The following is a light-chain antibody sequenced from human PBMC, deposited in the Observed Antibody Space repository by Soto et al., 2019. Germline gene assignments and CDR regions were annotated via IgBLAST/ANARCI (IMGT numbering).Light chain of an antibody. J-gene: IGKJ5*01. CDR2: DAS. Sequence: IVLTQSPGTLSLSPGERATLSCRASQSVSSSYLAWYQQKPGQAPRLLIYDASNRATGIPARFSGSGSGTDFTLTISSLEPEDFAVYYCQQRSNWPITFGQGTRLEI. CDR3: QQRSNWPIT. V-gene: IGKV3-11*01. CDR1: QSVSSSY.